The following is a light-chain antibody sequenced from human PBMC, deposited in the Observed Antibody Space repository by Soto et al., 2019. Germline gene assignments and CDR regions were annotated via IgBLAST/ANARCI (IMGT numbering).Light chain of an antibody. J-gene: IGKJ3*01. CDR2: DAS. CDR1: QSISSW. CDR3: QQYNSYSRFT. V-gene: IGKV1-5*01. Sequence: DIQMTQSPSTLSASVGDRVTITCRVSQSISSWLAWYQQKPGKAPKLLIYDASSLESGVPSRFSGSGSGTEFTLTISSLQPDDFATYYCQQYNSYSRFTFGPGTKVDIK.